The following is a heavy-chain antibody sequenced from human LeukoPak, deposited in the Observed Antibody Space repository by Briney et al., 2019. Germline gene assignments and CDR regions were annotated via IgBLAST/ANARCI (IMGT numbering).Heavy chain of an antibody. CDR2: INWSGGST. CDR3: ARQNGYSRIYYYYYGMDV. J-gene: IGHJ6*02. Sequence: GGSLRLSCAASGFTFDDYGMSWVRQAPGKGPEWVSGINWSGGSTGYADAVKGRFTISRDNAKHALYLQMNSLRSEDTAMYYCARQNGYSRIYYYYYGMDVWGQGTTVTVSS. V-gene: IGHV3-20*04. CDR1: GFTFDDYG. D-gene: IGHD6-13*01.